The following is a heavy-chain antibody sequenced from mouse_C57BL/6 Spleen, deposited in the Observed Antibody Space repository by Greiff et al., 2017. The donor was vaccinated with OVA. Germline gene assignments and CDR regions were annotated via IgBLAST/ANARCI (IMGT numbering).Heavy chain of an antibody. CDR3: ARNSGYDYYYFDY. J-gene: IGHJ2*01. CDR2: IWSGGST. CDR1: GFSLTSYG. V-gene: IGHV2-2*01. D-gene: IGHD2-4*01. Sequence: VHLVESGPGLVQPSQSLSITCTVSGFSLTSYGVHWVRQSPGKGLEWLGVIWSGGSTDYNAAFISRLSISKDNSKSQVFFKMNSLQADDTAIYYCARNSGYDYYYFDYWGQGTTLTVSS.